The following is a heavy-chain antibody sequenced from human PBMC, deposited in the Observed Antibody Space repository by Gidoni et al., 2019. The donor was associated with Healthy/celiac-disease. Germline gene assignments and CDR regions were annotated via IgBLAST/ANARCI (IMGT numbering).Heavy chain of an antibody. Sequence: QVQLVQSGAEVKKPGSSVKVSSKASGGPFSSYAISWVRQAPGQGLEWMGGIIPIFGTANYAQKFQGRVTITADKSTSTAYMELSSLRSEDTAVYYCATSGTWCSGGSCYSTSPSFDYWGQGTLVTVSS. V-gene: IGHV1-69*06. J-gene: IGHJ4*02. D-gene: IGHD2-15*01. CDR3: ATSGTWCSGGSCYSTSPSFDY. CDR1: GGPFSSYA. CDR2: IIPIFGTA.